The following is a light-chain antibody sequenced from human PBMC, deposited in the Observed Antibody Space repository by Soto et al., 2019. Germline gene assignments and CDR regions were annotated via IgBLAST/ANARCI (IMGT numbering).Light chain of an antibody. CDR1: SRDVGGSNS. CDR2: DVT. J-gene: IGLJ2*01. Sequence: QSVLTQAASVSGSPGQSITISCTGTSRDVGGSNSVSWYQQHPGKAPKLLIYDVTNRPSGVSNRFSGSKSGNTASLTISGLQAEDEADYYCNSYTSSSTVVFGGGTKVTVL. V-gene: IGLV2-14*01. CDR3: NSYTSSSTVV.